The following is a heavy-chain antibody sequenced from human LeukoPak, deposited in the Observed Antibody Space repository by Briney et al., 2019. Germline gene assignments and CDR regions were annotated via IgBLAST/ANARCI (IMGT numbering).Heavy chain of an antibody. CDR2: INPNSGGT. J-gene: IGHJ5*02. D-gene: IGHD2-2*01. CDR1: GYIFTDYG. CDR3: ARNFYCSSTSCSSTNWFDP. Sequence: ASVKVSCKASGYIFTDYGITWVRQAPGQGLEWMGWINPNSGGTNYAQKFQGRVTMTRDTSISTAYMELSRLRSDDTAVYYCARNFYCSSTSCSSTNWFDPWGQGTLVTVSS. V-gene: IGHV1-2*02.